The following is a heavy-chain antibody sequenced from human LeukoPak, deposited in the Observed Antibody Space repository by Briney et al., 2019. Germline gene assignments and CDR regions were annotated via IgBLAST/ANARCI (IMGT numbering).Heavy chain of an antibody. D-gene: IGHD6-19*01. V-gene: IGHV4-38-2*02. CDR1: DYSITSGYY. Sequence: SETLSLTCTVSDYSITSGYYWGWIRQPPGKGLEWIGSIYYSGSTYYNPSLKSRVTISVDTSKNQFSLKLSSVTAADTAVYYCARDGAGTSDYWGQGTLVTVSS. CDR3: ARDGAGTSDY. J-gene: IGHJ4*02. CDR2: IYYSGST.